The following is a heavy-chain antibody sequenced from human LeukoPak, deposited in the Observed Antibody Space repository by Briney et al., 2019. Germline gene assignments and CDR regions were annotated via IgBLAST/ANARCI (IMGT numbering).Heavy chain of an antibody. D-gene: IGHD3-10*01. J-gene: IGHJ2*01. CDR3: ARDGGSDWYFDL. V-gene: IGHV3-21*01. CDR2: ISSRSTSI. Sequence: GGSLRPSCAVSGFTFSIYNMNWVRQAPGKGLEWVSCISSRSTSIYYADSVKGRFTISRDNAKNSLYLQMNSLRAEDTAVYYCARDGGSDWYFDLWGRGTLVTVSS. CDR1: GFTFSIYN.